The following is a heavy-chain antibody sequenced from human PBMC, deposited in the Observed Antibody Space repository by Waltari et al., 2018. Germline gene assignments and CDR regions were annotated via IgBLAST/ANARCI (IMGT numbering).Heavy chain of an antibody. CDR3: ARGRGDILTGYFPY. J-gene: IGHJ4*02. D-gene: IGHD3-9*01. V-gene: IGHV4-59*01. CDR2: IYYSGST. Sequence: QVQLQESGPGLVKPSETLSLTCTVSGGSISSYSWRWLRQPPGKGLEWIWYIYYSGSTNYNPSLKSRVTISVDTSKNQFSLKLSSVTAADTAVYYCARGRGDILTGYFPYWGQGTLVTVSS. CDR1: GGSISSYS.